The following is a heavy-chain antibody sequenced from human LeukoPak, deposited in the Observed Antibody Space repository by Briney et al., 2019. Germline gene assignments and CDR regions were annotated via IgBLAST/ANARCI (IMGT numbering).Heavy chain of an antibody. Sequence: PGGSLRVSCAASGFTFSSYAMHWVRQAPGKGLEWVAVISYDGSNKYYADSVKGRFTISRDNSKNTLYLQMNGLRAEDTAVYYCARDLVTAGAFDIWGQGTMVTVSS. J-gene: IGHJ3*02. CDR1: GFTFSSYA. V-gene: IGHV3-30-3*01. CDR2: ISYDGSNK. D-gene: IGHD2-21*02. CDR3: ARDLVTAGAFDI.